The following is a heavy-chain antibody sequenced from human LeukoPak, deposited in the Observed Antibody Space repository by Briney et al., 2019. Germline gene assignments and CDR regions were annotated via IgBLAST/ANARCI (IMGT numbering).Heavy chain of an antibody. D-gene: IGHD2-21*01. CDR2: IYGGGST. CDR1: GFTVSSNY. Sequence: PGGSLRLSCAASGFTVSSNYMSWVRQAPGKGLEWVSVIYGGGSTYYADSVKGRFTISRDNSKNTLYLQMNSLRAEDTAVYYCARAEVLAIFDYWGQGTLVTVSS. J-gene: IGHJ4*02. CDR3: ARAEVLAIFDY. V-gene: IGHV3-66*02.